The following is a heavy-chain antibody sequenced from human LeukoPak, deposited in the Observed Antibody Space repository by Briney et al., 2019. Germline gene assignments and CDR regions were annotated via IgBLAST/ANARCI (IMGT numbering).Heavy chain of an antibody. CDR2: IIPIFGTA. Sequence: ASVKVSCKASGGTFSSYAISWVRQAPGQGLEWMGGIIPIFGTANYAQKFQGRVTITADESTSTAYMELSSLRSDDTAVYYCARVMAVAGTVFDYWGQGTLVTVSS. CDR3: ARVMAVAGTVFDY. D-gene: IGHD6-19*01. V-gene: IGHV1-69*13. CDR1: GGTFSSYA. J-gene: IGHJ4*02.